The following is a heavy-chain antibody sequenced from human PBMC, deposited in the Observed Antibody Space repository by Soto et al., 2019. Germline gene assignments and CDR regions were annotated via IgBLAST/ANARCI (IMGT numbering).Heavy chain of an antibody. D-gene: IGHD3-9*01. V-gene: IGHV1-18*01. CDR3: ARDEGGDDILTGYYKAHHFDL. Sequence: QVQLVQSGAAVKRPGDSVKVSCQASGYTFGHFYITWVRQAPGQGLEWMGAISPHNRNTNYAEKFRGRVTMTTDTSNTTAYSELRSLRSDDTSVYYCARDEGGDDILTGYYKAHHFDLWGQGALVTVSS. CDR1: GYTFGHFY. J-gene: IGHJ4*02. CDR2: ISPHNRNT.